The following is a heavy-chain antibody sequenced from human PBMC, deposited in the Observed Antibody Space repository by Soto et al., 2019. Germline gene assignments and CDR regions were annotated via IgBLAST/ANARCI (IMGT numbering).Heavy chain of an antibody. CDR1: GGSFSGYF. CDR3: ARGLAYDRPITVAEPFAS. D-gene: IGHD6-19*01. Sequence: QVQLQQWGAGLLKASETLSLTCVVSGGSFSGYFWTWIRQSPGRGLEWIGEISHSGSRNYNPAFQSRVTISAASPKNHFSLKLTSVTAADSATYFCARGLAYDRPITVAEPFASGGQGTLVTVSS. CDR2: ISHSGSR. J-gene: IGHJ4*02. V-gene: IGHV4-34*02.